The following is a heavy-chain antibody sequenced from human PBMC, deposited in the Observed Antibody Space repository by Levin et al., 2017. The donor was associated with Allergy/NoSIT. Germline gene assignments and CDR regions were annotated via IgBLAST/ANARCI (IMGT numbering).Heavy chain of an antibody. CDR1: GFTVSSNY. CDR2: IYSGGST. V-gene: IGHV3-53*01. D-gene: IGHD6-13*01. J-gene: IGHJ4*02. CDR3: ARESSYSSSWSH. Sequence: GGSLRLSCAASGFTVSSNYMSWVRQAPGKGLEWVSVIYSGGSTDYADSVKGRFTISRDNSKNTLYLQMNSLRAEDTAVYYCARESSYSSSWSHWGQGTLVTVS.